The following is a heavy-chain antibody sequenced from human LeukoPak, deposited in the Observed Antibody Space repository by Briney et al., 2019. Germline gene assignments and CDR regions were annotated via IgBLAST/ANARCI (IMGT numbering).Heavy chain of an antibody. CDR2: IYYSGST. Sequence: SETLSLTCTGSGGSIRSSSYYWGWIRQPPGKGLEWIGTIYYSGSTYYNPSLKIRVTISVDTSKNQFSLKLSSVTAADTAVYYCARDGYNPIDYWGQGTLVTVSS. D-gene: IGHD5-24*01. CDR3: ARDGYNPIDY. J-gene: IGHJ4*02. V-gene: IGHV4-39*07. CDR1: GGSIRSSSYY.